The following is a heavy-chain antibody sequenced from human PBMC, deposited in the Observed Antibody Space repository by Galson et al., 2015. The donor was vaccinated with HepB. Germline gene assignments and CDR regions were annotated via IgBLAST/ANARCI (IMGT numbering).Heavy chain of an antibody. J-gene: IGHJ6*03. Sequence: SVKVSCKASGYTFTTYGINWVRQAPGQGLEWMGWISAYKGHTNYAQKLQGRVTMTTDTSTSTAYMELRSLISDDTAVYYCGRLGCRSMNCYHPRSGEKNYYVDAGGKGTARTVSS. CDR2: ISAYKGHT. CDR1: GYTFTTYG. V-gene: IGHV1-18*01. CDR3: GRLGCRSMNCYHPRSGEKNYYVDA. D-gene: IGHD2-21*02.